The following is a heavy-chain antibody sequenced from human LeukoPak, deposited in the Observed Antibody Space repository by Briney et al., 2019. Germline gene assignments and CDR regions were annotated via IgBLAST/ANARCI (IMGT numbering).Heavy chain of an antibody. Sequence: SETLSLTCTVSGGSINSGSHYWNWIRQSAGKGLEWIGHIYSTGTTNCNPSLKSRVTISLDTSKNQFSLKLNSVTAADTAVYYCARCTSTSCYNFDYWGQGTLVTVSS. J-gene: IGHJ4*02. CDR1: GGSINSGSHY. V-gene: IGHV4-61*09. CDR2: IYSTGTT. D-gene: IGHD2-2*02. CDR3: ARCTSTSCYNFDY.